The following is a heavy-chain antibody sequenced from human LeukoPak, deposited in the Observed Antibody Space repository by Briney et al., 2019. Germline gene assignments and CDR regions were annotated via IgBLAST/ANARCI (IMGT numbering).Heavy chain of an antibody. CDR3: ARDRGYSSGWVTGWYFDL. Sequence: PSETLSLTCTVSGASISSYYWSWIRQPAGKGLEWIGRVYTSGNTTYNPSLKSRVTMSVDTSKSQFSLKLSSVTAADTAVYYCARDRGYSSGWVTGWYFDLWGRGTLVTVSS. V-gene: IGHV4-4*07. CDR2: VYTSGNT. CDR1: GASISSYY. D-gene: IGHD6-19*01. J-gene: IGHJ2*01.